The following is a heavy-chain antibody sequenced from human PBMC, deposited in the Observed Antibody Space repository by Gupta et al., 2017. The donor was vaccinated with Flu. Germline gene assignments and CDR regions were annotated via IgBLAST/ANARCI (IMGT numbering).Heavy chain of an antibody. CDR2: ILYDGSNE. D-gene: IGHD2-2*01. Sequence: QVQLVESGGGVVQPGRSLTLSCVASGFTHSTFPIHWFCKAPVKGLEWVSAILYDGSNEYYADSVKGRFSISTDNSDNTLSLQMHSLRAEDTAVYYCARPPSPAIVIVPALFDYWGRGTLVTVSS. CDR1: GFTHSTFP. J-gene: IGHJ4*02. CDR3: ARPPSPAIVIVPALFDY. V-gene: IGHV3-30-3*01.